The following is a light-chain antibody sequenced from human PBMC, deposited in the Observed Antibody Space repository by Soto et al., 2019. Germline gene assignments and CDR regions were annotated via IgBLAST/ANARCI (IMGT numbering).Light chain of an antibody. V-gene: IGLV2-14*01. Sequence: QSVLTQPASVSGSPGQSITISCTGTSSDVGGYNYVSWYQQHPGKAPKLMIYEVSNRPSGVSNRFSGSKSGNTASLTISGLQAEDEADYYCISYTSSITLVFATGTKVTVL. CDR2: EVS. J-gene: IGLJ1*01. CDR3: ISYTSSITLV. CDR1: SSDVGGYNY.